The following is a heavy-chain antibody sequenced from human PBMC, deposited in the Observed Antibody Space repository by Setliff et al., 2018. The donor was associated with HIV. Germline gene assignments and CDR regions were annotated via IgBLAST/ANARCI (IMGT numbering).Heavy chain of an antibody. J-gene: IGHJ5*02. CDR2: INYSGTT. V-gene: IGHV4-39*01. CDR1: GDSISSTTFY. Sequence: PSETLSLTCTVSGDSISSTTFYWVWLRQPPGKGLEWIGIINYSGTTYYNPSLKSLVTISVATSKNQFARRLSSVTAADPAVYYCARHSGSGYYLIDPWGQGTLVTVSS. D-gene: IGHD3-22*01. CDR3: ARHSGSGYYLIDP.